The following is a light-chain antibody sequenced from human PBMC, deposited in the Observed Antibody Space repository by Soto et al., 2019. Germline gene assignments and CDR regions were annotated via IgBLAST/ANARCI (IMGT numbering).Light chain of an antibody. CDR2: DVS. V-gene: IGLV2-14*01. CDR1: SSDVGGYNH. CDR3: SSYTSRITLV. Sequence: QSVLTQPASVSGSPGQSITISCTGASSDVGGYNHVTWYQQPPGKAPKLLIYDVSNRPSGVSNRFSGSQSGNTAALTISGLQAEDEAEYYCSSYTSRITLVFGGGTKLTVL. J-gene: IGLJ3*02.